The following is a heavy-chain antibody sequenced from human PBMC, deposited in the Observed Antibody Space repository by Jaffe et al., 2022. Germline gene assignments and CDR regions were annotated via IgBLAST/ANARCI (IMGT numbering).Heavy chain of an antibody. CDR1: GFTYNDYA. D-gene: IGHD2-21*01. V-gene: IGHV3-9*01. Sequence: EVQLVESGGGLVQPGRSLRLSCAASGFTYNDYAMHWVRQPLGKGLEWVSGISRDGLNIAYADSVKGRFTISRDNAKNSLYLQMDSLKPEDTALYYCAKDAQRCDNTCHPFDFWGQGTLVTVSS. CDR2: ISRDGLNI. CDR3: AKDAQRCDNTCHPFDF. J-gene: IGHJ4*02.